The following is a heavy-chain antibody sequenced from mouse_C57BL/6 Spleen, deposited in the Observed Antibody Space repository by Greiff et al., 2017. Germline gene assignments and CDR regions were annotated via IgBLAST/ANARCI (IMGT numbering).Heavy chain of an antibody. Sequence: VQLQQPGADLVKPGASVKMSCKASGYTFTSYWITWVKQRPGQGLEWIGDIYPGSGSTNYNEKFKSKATLTVDTSSSTAYMQLSSLTSEDSAVYYWARPTVVVSRYRYFDVWGTGTTVTVSS. CDR1: GYTFTSYW. V-gene: IGHV1-55*01. CDR3: ARPTVVVSRYRYFDV. D-gene: IGHD1-1*01. J-gene: IGHJ1*03. CDR2: IYPGSGST.